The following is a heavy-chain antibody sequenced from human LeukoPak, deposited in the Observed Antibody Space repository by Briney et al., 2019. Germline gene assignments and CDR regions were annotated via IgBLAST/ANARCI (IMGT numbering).Heavy chain of an antibody. Sequence: SGGSLRLSCAASGFPFSSYSMNWVRQAPGRGLEWVSYITSYSSTIYYADSVKGRFTISRDNAENSLYLQMNSLRAEDTAVYYCARGGLEWLPYSYYFDYWGQGTLVTVSS. J-gene: IGHJ4*02. D-gene: IGHD3-3*01. CDR2: ITSYSSTI. CDR1: GFPFSSYS. CDR3: ARGGLEWLPYSYYFDY. V-gene: IGHV3-48*01.